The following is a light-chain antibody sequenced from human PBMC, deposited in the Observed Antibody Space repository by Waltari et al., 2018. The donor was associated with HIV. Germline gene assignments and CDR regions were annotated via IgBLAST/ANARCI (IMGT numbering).Light chain of an antibody. Sequence: SYELTQPPSVSVPTGQPARITCSADALPMTHTSWYHQKPGQATVVVIYKDTQRPSGIPERFSGSSSGTIVTLTISGVQAEDEAVYYCQSADNTGTSVVFGGGTKLTVL. CDR3: QSADNTGTSVV. V-gene: IGLV3-25*03. CDR1: ALPMTH. J-gene: IGLJ2*01. CDR2: KDT.